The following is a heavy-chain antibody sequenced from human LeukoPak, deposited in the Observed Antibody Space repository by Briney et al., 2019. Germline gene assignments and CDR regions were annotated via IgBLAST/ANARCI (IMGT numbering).Heavy chain of an antibody. D-gene: IGHD5-12*01. V-gene: IGHV4-59*01. CDR2: IYYPGIT. Sequence: PSETLSLTCTVSGGSISTLYWSWIRHPPGKGLDWIGYIYYPGITNYNPSLRSRLTISLDTSKNQSSLKLNSVTAADTAVYYCARGYSGYALDYWGQGTLVTVSS. J-gene: IGHJ4*02. CDR1: GGSISTLY. CDR3: ARGYSGYALDY.